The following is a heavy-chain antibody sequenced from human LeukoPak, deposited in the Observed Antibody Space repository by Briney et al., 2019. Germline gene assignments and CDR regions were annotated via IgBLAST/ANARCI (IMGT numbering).Heavy chain of an antibody. CDR2: IYPGDSDT. V-gene: IGHV5-51*01. CDR1: GYSFVSYW. D-gene: IGHD1-1*01. J-gene: IGHJ4*02. CDR3: ARQRGTTTTRYFDY. Sequence: GESLKISCEGSGYSFVSYWIAWVRQMPGKGLEWMGIIYPGDSDTRYSPSFQGQVTISTDKSISTAYLQWSSLKASDTAMYYCARQRGTTTTRYFDYWGQGTLVTVSS.